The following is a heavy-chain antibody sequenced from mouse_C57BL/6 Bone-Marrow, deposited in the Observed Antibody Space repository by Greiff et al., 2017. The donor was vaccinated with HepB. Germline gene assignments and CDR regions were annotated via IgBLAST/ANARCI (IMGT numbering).Heavy chain of an antibody. V-gene: IGHV1-59*01. CDR1: GYTFTSYW. D-gene: IGHD2-3*01. J-gene: IGHJ3*01. CDR2: IDPSDSYT. Sequence: QVQLKESGAELVRPGTSVKLSCKASGYTFTSYWMHWVKQRPGQGLEWIGVIDPSDSYTNYNQKFKGKATLTVDTSSSTAYMQLSSLTSEDSAVYYCARFYDGYPFAYWGQGTLVTVSA. CDR3: ARFYDGYPFAY.